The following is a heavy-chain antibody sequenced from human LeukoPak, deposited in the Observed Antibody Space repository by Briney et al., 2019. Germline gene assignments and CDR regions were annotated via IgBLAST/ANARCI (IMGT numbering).Heavy chain of an antibody. V-gene: IGHV3-43*02. CDR2: ISGDGGST. CDR1: GFTFDDYA. D-gene: IGHD6-13*01. CDR3: AKDSAYSSSWYDYYYYGMDV. J-gene: IGHJ6*02. Sequence: PGGSLRLSCAASGFTFDDYAMHWVRQAPGKGLEWVSLISGDGGSTYYADSVKGRFTISRDNSKNSLYLQMNSLRTEDTALYYCAKDSAYSSSWYDYYYYGMDVWGQGTTVTVSS.